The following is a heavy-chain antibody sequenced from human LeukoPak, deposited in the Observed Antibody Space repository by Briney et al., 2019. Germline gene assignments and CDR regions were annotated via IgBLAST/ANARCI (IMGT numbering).Heavy chain of an antibody. J-gene: IGHJ5*02. CDR2: ISGSGGST. V-gene: IGHV3-23*01. D-gene: IGHD3-3*01. CDR1: GFTFSSYA. CDR3: AKDKYFRITTFGVPLGWFDP. Sequence: GGSLRLSCAASGFTFSSYAMSWVRQAPGKGLEWVSAISGSGGSTYYADSVKGRFTISRDNSKNTLYLQMNSLRAEDTAVYYCAKDKYFRITTFGVPLGWFDPWGQGTLVTVSS.